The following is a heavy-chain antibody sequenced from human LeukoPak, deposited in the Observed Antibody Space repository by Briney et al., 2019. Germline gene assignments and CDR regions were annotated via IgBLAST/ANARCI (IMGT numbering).Heavy chain of an antibody. CDR1: GGSLRGHF. D-gene: IGHD3-10*01. J-gene: IGHJ5*02. Sequence: SETLSLTXAVYGGSLRGHFCSWIRQPPGKGVEWIGEINHSGNTNYNPSLKSRVTMSVDTSKNQFSLRLNSVTAADTAVYYCAKGPQTGWFDTWGQGTLVTVSS. CDR2: INHSGNT. CDR3: AKGPQTGWFDT. V-gene: IGHV4-34*01.